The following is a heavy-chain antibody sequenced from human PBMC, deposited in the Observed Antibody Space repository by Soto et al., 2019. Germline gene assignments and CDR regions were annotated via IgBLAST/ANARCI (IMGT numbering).Heavy chain of an antibody. D-gene: IGHD2-15*01. Sequence: QVQLVQSGAEVKKPGSSVKVSCKASGGTFSSYAISWVRQAPGQGLEWMGGIIPIFGTANYAQKFQGRVTITADESTSTAYMELSSLRSEDTAVYYCAGDGGYCSGGSCSGGYYYGMDVWGQGTTVTVSS. J-gene: IGHJ6*02. CDR3: AGDGGYCSGGSCSGGYYYGMDV. CDR1: GGTFSSYA. CDR2: IIPIFGTA. V-gene: IGHV1-69*01.